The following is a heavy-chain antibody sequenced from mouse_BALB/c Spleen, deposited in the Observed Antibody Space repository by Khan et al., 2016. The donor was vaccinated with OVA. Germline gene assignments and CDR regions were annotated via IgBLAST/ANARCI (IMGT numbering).Heavy chain of an antibody. J-gene: IGHJ2*01. CDR2: ISYSGST. V-gene: IGHV3-2*02. Sequence: EVQLQESGPGLVKPSQSLSLTCTVTGYSITSDYAWNWIRQFPGNKLEWMGYISYSGSTSYNPSLKSRISITRDTSKNQFFLQLNSGTTEDTATYYCARTARIKYWGQGTTLTVSS. CDR3: ARTARIKY. CDR1: GYSITSDYA. D-gene: IGHD1-2*01.